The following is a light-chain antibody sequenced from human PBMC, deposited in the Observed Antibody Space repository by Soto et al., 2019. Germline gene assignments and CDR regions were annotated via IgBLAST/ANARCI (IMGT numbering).Light chain of an antibody. V-gene: IGLV2-23*01. CDR1: SSDVGNYNL. J-gene: IGLJ1*01. CDR3: CSFAGSSTYV. CDR2: EGS. Sequence: QSALTQPASVSGSPGQSITISCTGTSSDVGNYNLVSWYQQYPGTAPKLIIYEGSKRPSGVSDRFSGSKSGNTASLTISGLQAEDEADYHCCSFAGSSTYVFGTGTKLTVL.